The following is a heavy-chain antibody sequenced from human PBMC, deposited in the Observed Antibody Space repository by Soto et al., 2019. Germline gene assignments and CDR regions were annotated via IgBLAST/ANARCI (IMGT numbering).Heavy chain of an antibody. D-gene: IGHD6-19*01. J-gene: IGHJ6*02. CDR2: VSFSGST. CDR3: ARDPSPAGHPYYYYGMDV. CDR1: GDSISSYY. V-gene: IGHV4-59*12. Sequence: SETLSLTCTVSGDSISSYYWNWIRQSPGKELEWIGYVSFSGSTSYNPSLKSRVTISVDTSKNQFSLKLSSVTAADTAVYYCARDPSPAGHPYYYYGMDVWGQGTTVTVSS.